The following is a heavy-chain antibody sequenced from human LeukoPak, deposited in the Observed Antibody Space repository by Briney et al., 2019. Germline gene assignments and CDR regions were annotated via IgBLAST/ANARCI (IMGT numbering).Heavy chain of an antibody. CDR1: SSSSYY. Sequence: SSSSYYWGWIRQPPGKGLEWVANIKPDGSEKYYVDSVKGRFTISRDNAKKSLYLQMNSLRAEDTAVYYCARVTVRYFDWLPRSHNWFDPWGQGTLVTVSS. V-gene: IGHV3-7*01. CDR2: IKPDGSEK. CDR3: ARVTVRYFDWLPRSHNWFDP. J-gene: IGHJ5*02. D-gene: IGHD3-9*01.